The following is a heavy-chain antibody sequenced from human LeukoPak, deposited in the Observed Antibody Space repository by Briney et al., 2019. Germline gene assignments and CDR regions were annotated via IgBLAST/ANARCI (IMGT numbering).Heavy chain of an antibody. CDR1: GYTFTNYY. J-gene: IGHJ4*02. V-gene: IGHV1-46*01. CDR3: ARRELAGSTAYFDY. Sequence: ASVKVSCKASGYTFTNYYVHWVRQAPGQGLEWMGIINPSGGTTSYAQKFQGRVTMARDTSTTTVYMELSSLRSEDTAVYYCARRELAGSTAYFDYWGQGTLVTVSS. CDR2: INPSGGTT. D-gene: IGHD1-26*01.